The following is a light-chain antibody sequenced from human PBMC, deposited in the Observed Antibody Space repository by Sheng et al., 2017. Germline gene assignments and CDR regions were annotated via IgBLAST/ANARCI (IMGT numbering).Light chain of an antibody. Sequence: DIQMTQSPSTLSASVGDRVTITCRASQSINIWLAWYQQKPGKAPNLLIYKASTLESGVPSRFSGSGSGTEFTLTISSLQPDDFSTYYCQQYDSYPLTFGGGTKVRSN. CDR2: KAS. J-gene: IGKJ4*01. CDR1: QSINIW. CDR3: QQYDSYPLT. V-gene: IGKV1-5*03.